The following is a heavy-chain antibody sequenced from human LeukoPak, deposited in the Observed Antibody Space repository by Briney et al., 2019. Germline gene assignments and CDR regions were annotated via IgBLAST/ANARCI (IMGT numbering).Heavy chain of an antibody. CDR2: ISGSGGST. D-gene: IGHD1-26*01. V-gene: IGHV3-23*01. CDR3: AKDSRNVGADAFDI. CDR1: GFTFSGYA. J-gene: IGHJ3*02. Sequence: GGSLRLSCAASGFTFSGYAMSWVRQAPGEGREWVSAISGSGGSTYYADSVKGRFTISRDNSKDTLYLQMNSLRAEDTAVYYCAKDSRNVGADAFDIWGQGTMVTVSS.